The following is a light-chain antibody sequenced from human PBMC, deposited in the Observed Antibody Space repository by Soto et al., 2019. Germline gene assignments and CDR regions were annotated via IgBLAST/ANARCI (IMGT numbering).Light chain of an antibody. J-gene: IGLJ1*01. V-gene: IGLV2-23*01. CDR2: KGT. CDR3: CSSAPESTYV. CDR1: SSDVGAYNS. Sequence: QSALAQPASVSGSPGQSITISCTGTSSDVGAYNSVSWYQQHPHKAPQVIIYKGTQRPSGISNRFSGSTSGTVASLTISGLQADDEADYFCCSSAPESTYVFGTGTRSPS.